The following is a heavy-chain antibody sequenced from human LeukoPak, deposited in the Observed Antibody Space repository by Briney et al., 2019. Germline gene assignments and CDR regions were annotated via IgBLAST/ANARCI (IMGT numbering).Heavy chain of an antibody. Sequence: GSLRLSGAASGFTFSSYEMNGVRQAPGKGLDWVSQISRSGSTIYSADSVKGRFTISRDNAKQSLYLQMNSLRTEGTAVYYCAELGITIIGGVWGKGTTVTISS. CDR3: AELGITIIGGV. D-gene: IGHD3-10*02. J-gene: IGHJ6*04. V-gene: IGHV3-48*03. CDR2: ISRSGSTI. CDR1: GFTFSSYE.